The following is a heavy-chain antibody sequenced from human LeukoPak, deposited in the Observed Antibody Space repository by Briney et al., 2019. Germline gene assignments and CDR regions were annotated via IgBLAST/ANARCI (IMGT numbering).Heavy chain of an antibody. CDR2: ISGSSSYI. Sequence: GGSLRLSCAASGFTFSSYSMNWVRQAPGKGLEWVSSISGSSSYIYYADSVKGRFTISRDNAKNSLYVQMNSLRAEDTAVYYCARSYYYDSSGYLDYWGQGTLVTVSS. CDR3: ARSYYYDSSGYLDY. CDR1: GFTFSSYS. D-gene: IGHD3-22*01. V-gene: IGHV3-21*01. J-gene: IGHJ4*02.